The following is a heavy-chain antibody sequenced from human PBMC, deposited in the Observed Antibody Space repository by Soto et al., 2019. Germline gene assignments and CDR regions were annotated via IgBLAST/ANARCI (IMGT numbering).Heavy chain of an antibody. CDR3: ARIVRRLWFDP. Sequence: QVTLKESGPVLVKPTETLTLTCTVSGFSLSNARMGVSWIRQPPGKALEWLAHIFSNDEKSYSTSLKSRLTXPXXTTKSQVVLTMTNMDPVDTATYYCARIVRRLWFDPWGQGTLVTVSS. CDR2: IFSNDEK. V-gene: IGHV2-26*01. CDR1: GFSLSNARMG. J-gene: IGHJ5*02. D-gene: IGHD3-22*01.